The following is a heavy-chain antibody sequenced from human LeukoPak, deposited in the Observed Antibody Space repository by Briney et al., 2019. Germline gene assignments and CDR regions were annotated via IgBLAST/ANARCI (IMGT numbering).Heavy chain of an antibody. D-gene: IGHD2-15*01. CDR2: ISSCSYT. V-gene: IGHV3-11*05. J-gene: IGHJ6*02. Sequence: GGSLRLSCAASGLTFSHYYMSWIREAPGRGLEWVSYISSCSYTNYADSVKGRFTISRGNAKNSLYLQMNSLGAADNAVFYWARAKGSSSHCSGGSCRWPCYGMDVWGQGTTVTVS. CDR3: ARAKGSSSHCSGGSCRWPCYGMDV. CDR1: GLTFSHYY.